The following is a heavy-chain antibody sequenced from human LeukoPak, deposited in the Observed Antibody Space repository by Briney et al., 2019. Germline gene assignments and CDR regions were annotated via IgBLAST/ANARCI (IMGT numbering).Heavy chain of an antibody. Sequence: GGSLRLSCAASGFTFSSYTMHWVRQAPGKGLEWVSLISWDGGSTYYADSVKGRFTISRDNSKNSLYLQMNSLRTEDTALYYCAKELSLGFDYWGQGTLVTVSS. V-gene: IGHV3-43*01. D-gene: IGHD3-16*01. CDR3: AKELSLGFDY. J-gene: IGHJ4*02. CDR2: ISWDGGST. CDR1: GFTFSSYT.